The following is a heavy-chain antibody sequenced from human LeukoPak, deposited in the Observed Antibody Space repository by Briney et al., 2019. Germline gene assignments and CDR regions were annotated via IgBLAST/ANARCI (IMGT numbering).Heavy chain of an antibody. CDR3: ARQQDRRVVATYRGVFDY. Sequence: PSETLSLTCTVSGGSISSSSYYWGWIRQPPGKGLEWIGSIYYSGSTYYNPSLKSRVTISVDTSKNQFSLKLSSVTAADTAVYYCARQQDRRVVATYRGVFDYWGQGTLVTVSS. CDR1: GGSISSSSYY. D-gene: IGHD5-12*01. J-gene: IGHJ4*02. V-gene: IGHV4-39*07. CDR2: IYYSGST.